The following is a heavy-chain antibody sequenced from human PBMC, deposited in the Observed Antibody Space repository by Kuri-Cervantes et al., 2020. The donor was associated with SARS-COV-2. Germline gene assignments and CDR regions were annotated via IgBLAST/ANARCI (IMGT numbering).Heavy chain of an antibody. CDR1: GFTFSSYS. D-gene: IGHD6-13*01. Sequence: GESLKISCAASGFTFSSYSMNWVRQAPGKGLEWVSAISGSGGSTYYADSVKGRFTISRDNSKNTLYLQMNSLRAEDTAVHYCARDITGGGQQLVLLYWGQGTLVTVSS. CDR3: ARDITGGGQQLVLLY. V-gene: IGHV3-23*01. J-gene: IGHJ4*02. CDR2: ISGSGGST.